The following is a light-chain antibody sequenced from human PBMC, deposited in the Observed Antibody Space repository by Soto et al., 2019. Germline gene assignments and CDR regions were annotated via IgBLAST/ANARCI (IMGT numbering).Light chain of an antibody. J-gene: IGKJ2*01. V-gene: IGKV1-8*01. CDR1: QGISSY. Sequence: AIRMTQSPSSFSASTGDRVTITCRASQGISSYLAWYQQKPGKAPKLLIYDAATLQGGAPSRFSASGSGTDVTLTISRLQSEDFATYYCQQYVRYPYTFGQGTKLEI. CDR2: DAA. CDR3: QQYVRYPYT.